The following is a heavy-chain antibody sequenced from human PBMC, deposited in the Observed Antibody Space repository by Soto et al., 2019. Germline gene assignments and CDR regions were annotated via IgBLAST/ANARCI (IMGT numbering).Heavy chain of an antibody. V-gene: IGHV4-31*03. Sequence: LSLTCTGSGGSISIGAYHRSWIHHHPGKGLQWLGYVYYSGSPYYNASPKSRVPISVDTSKHQFSLRLSSVTAADTAVYYCARVSCGGDCYRFDYWGKGTLVPVSS. CDR1: GGSISIGAYH. J-gene: IGHJ4*02. CDR2: VYYSGSP. D-gene: IGHD2-21*01. CDR3: ARVSCGGDCYRFDY.